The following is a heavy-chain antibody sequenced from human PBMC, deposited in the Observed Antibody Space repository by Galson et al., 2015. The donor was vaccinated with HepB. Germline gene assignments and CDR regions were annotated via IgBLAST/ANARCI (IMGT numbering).Heavy chain of an antibody. D-gene: IGHD3-3*01. Sequence: SLRLSCAASGFTFSSYAMHWVRQAPGKGLEWVAVISYDGSNKYYADSVKGRFTISRDNSKNTLYLQMNSLRAEDTAVYYCAREAAYYDFWSGYSPPYYYYYYGMDVWGQGTTVTVSS. CDR2: ISYDGSNK. V-gene: IGHV3-30-3*01. J-gene: IGHJ6*02. CDR3: AREAAYYDFWSGYSPPYYYYYYGMDV. CDR1: GFTFSSYA.